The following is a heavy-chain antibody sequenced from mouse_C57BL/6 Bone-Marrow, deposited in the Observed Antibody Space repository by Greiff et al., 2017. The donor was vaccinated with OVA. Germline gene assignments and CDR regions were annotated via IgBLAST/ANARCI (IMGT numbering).Heavy chain of an antibody. CDR3: TRQGYYGSSPD. CDR2: IDPENGDT. J-gene: IGHJ2*01. V-gene: IGHV14-4*01. Sequence: EVQLQQSGAELVRPGASVKLSCTASGLNIKDDYMHWVKQRPEQGLEWIGWIDPENGDTEYASKFQGKATITADTSSNTAYLQLSSLTSEDTAVYYCTRQGYYGSSPDWGQGTTLTVSS. CDR1: GLNIKDDY. D-gene: IGHD1-1*01.